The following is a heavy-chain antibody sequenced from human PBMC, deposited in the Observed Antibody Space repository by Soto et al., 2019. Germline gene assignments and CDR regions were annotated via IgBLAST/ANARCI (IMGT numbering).Heavy chain of an antibody. CDR3: ARVTYCSSTSCYFFDY. Sequence: QVQLVQSGAEVKKPGASVKVSCKASGYTFTSYGISWVRQAPGQGLEWMGWISAYNGNTNYAQKLQGRVTMTADTSTSTAYMERRSLRSDDTAVYYCARVTYCSSTSCYFFDYWGQGTLVTVSS. V-gene: IGHV1-18*01. J-gene: IGHJ4*02. CDR1: GYTFTSYG. D-gene: IGHD2-2*01. CDR2: ISAYNGNT.